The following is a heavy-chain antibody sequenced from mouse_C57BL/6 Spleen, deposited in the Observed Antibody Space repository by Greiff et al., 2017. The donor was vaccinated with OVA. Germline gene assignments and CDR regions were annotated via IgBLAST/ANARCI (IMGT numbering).Heavy chain of an antibody. D-gene: IGHD1-1*01. J-gene: IGHJ4*01. CDR1: GYTFTSYG. Sequence: LVESGAELARPGASVKLSCKASGYTFTSYGISWVKQRTGQGLEWIGEIYPRSGNTYYNEKFKGKATLTADKSSSTAYMELRSLTSEDSAVYFCARSNYYGSSPHYYAMDYWGQGTSVTVSS. CDR2: IYPRSGNT. V-gene: IGHV1-81*01. CDR3: ARSNYYGSSPHYYAMDY.